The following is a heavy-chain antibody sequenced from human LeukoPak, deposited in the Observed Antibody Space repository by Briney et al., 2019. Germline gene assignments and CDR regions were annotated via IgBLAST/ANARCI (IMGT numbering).Heavy chain of an antibody. D-gene: IGHD6-13*01. CDR2: IKQDGSEK. Sequence: GGSLRLSCAASGFTFSSYSMSWVRQAPGKGLEWVANIKQDGSEKYYVDSVKGRFTISRDNAKNSLYLQMNSLRAEDTAVYYCARSALGAAADNYYGMDVWGQGTTVTVSS. CDR1: GFTFSSYS. J-gene: IGHJ6*02. CDR3: ARSALGAAADNYYGMDV. V-gene: IGHV3-7*01.